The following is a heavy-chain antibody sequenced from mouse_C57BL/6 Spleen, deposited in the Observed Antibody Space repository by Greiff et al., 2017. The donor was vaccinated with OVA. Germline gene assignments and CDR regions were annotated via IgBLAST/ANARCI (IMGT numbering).Heavy chain of an antibody. V-gene: IGHV2-9-1*01. CDR2: IWNGGGT. D-gene: IGHD3-3*01. J-gene: IGHJ4*01. Sequence: VQLQQSGPGLVAPSQSLSITCTVSGFSLTSYAISWGRQPPGKGLEWLGVIWNGGGTNYNSALKSRLSISKDNAKSHVFLKMNSLHTDDTARYYCARNSRAMDYWGQGTSLTVSS. CDR1: GFSLTSYA. CDR3: ARNSRAMDY.